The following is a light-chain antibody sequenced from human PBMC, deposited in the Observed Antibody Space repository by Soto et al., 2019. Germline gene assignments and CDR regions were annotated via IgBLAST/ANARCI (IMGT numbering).Light chain of an antibody. CDR3: QQRSNWRVT. CDR1: QSVNIY. CDR2: DAS. V-gene: IGKV3-11*01. J-gene: IGKJ4*01. Sequence: EIVLTQSTATLSLSAVERATLSRRASQSVNIYLAWYQQKPGQAPRILIYDASNRDTGIPARFSGSGSGTDFTLTISSLEPEDIEVYYCQQRSNWRVTFGGGTKVEIK.